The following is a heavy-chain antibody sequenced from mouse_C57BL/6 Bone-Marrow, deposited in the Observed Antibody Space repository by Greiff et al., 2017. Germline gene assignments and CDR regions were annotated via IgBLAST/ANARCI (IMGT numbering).Heavy chain of an antibody. CDR3: ARGGNYGGYYLDY. Sequence: QVQLKESGAELVKPGASVKMSCKASGYTFTTYPIEWMKQNHGKSLAWIGNFHPYNDDTKYNEKFKGKATLTVEKSSSTVYLELSRLTSDDSAVYDFARGGNYGGYYLDYWGQGTTLTVSS. D-gene: IGHD2-1*01. V-gene: IGHV1-47*01. CDR1: GYTFTTYP. J-gene: IGHJ2*01. CDR2: FHPYNDDT.